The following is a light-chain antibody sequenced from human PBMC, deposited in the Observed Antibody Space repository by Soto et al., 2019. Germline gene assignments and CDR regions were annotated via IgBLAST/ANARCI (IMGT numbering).Light chain of an antibody. V-gene: IGKV3-11*01. CDR3: QHRGKWPRT. Sequence: EIVLTQSPATLSLSPGERATLSCRASQSVSSYLAWYQQKPGQAPRLLIYGASNRATGIPARFSGSGSGTDFSLTISCLESEDFADYYCQHRGKWPRTFGKGTKLEIK. CDR1: QSVSSY. CDR2: GAS. J-gene: IGKJ2*01.